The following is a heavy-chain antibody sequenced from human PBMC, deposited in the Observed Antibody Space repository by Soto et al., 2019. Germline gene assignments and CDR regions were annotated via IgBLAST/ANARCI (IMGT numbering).Heavy chain of an antibody. CDR3: AREYSSAWKTVDY. J-gene: IGHJ4*02. Sequence: EVQLLESGGGLVQPGRSLRLSCAASGFTFNSYAESWVRQAPVKVLEWVSAISDIGGTTYYADSVKGRFTISRDNSKNTLYLQMNSLRAEDTAVYYCAREYSSAWKTVDYWGQGTLVTVSS. CDR2: ISDIGGTT. D-gene: IGHD6-19*01. CDR1: GFTFNSYA. V-gene: IGHV3-23*01.